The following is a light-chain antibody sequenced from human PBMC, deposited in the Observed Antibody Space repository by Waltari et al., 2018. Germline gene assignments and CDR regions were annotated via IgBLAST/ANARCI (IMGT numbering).Light chain of an antibody. Sequence: QSALTQPASVSGSPGQSIPISCSGSDNDIGAYDYVPWYQQHAGKAPQLIIYDVIKRPSGLPDRFSASKSGVTASLKISGLQAEDEAFYYCCSYAGTHTVIFGGGTKLTVL. V-gene: IGLV2-11*01. CDR2: DVI. CDR1: DNDIGAYDY. J-gene: IGLJ2*01. CDR3: CSYAGTHTVI.